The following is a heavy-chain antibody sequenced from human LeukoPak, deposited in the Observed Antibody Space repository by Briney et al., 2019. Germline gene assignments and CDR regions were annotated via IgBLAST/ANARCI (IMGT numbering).Heavy chain of an antibody. V-gene: IGHV3-48*03. CDR1: GFTFSSYE. CDR3: ASMPLSGYNSPTPYFVLDY. Sequence: PGGSLRLSCAASGFTFSSYEMNWVCQAPGQGLEWVSYISSSGSTIYCADSVKGRFTISRDNAKNSLYLQMNSLRAEDTAVYYCASMPLSGYNSPTPYFVLDYWGQGTLVTVSS. CDR2: ISSSGSTI. D-gene: IGHD5-24*01. J-gene: IGHJ4*02.